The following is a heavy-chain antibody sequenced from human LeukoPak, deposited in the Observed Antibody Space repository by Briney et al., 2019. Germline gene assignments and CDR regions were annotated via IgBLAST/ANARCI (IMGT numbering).Heavy chain of an antibody. CDR2: ISGSGGST. D-gene: IGHD3-22*01. J-gene: IGHJ4*02. CDR3: SKDLGRYYDSSGFFGY. Sequence: GGSLRLSCVASGFTFSSYAMSWVRQAPGKGLEWVSAISGSGGSTCYADSVKGRFTISRDNSKNTLYLQMNSLRGEDTAVYYCSKDLGRYYDSSGFFGYWGQGTLVTVSS. CDR1: GFTFSSYA. V-gene: IGHV3-23*01.